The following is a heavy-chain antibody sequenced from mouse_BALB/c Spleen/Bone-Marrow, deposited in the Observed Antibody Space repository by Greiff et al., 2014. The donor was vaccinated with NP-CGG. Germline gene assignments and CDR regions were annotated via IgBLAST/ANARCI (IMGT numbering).Heavy chain of an antibody. CDR3: VRWGERYGAMDD. V-gene: IGHV5-4*02. CDR2: VSDGGNYT. CDR1: GFTFSDYY. Sequence: DVKLVESGGGLVKPGGSLKLSCAASGFTFSDYYMCWIRQTPEKRLEWVATVSDGGNYTYYPDSVKGRFTISRDNAKNNLYLQMSSLKSEDTAMYYCVRWGERYGAMDDWGQGTSVTVPS. J-gene: IGHJ4*01. D-gene: IGHD2-10*02.